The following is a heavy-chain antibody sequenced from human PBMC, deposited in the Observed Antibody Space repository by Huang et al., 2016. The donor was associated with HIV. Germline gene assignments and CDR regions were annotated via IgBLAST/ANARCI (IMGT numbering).Heavy chain of an antibody. CDR1: GASISSHY. V-gene: IGHV4-59*11. CDR3: ARVRSSYGTLWFDP. D-gene: IGHD3-16*01. J-gene: IGHJ5*02. CDR2: IDNSGTT. Sequence: QVQLRETGPGLVKPSETLSLTCAVSGASISSHYWSWIRQPPGKGLEWSGIIDNSGTTNYNPSLKSRVSISTATSKNHFSLKLTSVTAADSGVYYCARVRSSYGTLWFDPWGQGTLVTVSS.